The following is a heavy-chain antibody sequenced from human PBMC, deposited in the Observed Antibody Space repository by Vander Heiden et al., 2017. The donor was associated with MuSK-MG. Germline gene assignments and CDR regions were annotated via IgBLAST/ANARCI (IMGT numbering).Heavy chain of an antibody. CDR3: AKDLGVTVTTEFDY. CDR2: ISGSGGST. Sequence: EVQLLESGGGLVQPGGSLRLSGAASGFAFGSYAMSVVRQAPGKGLEWVSAISGSGGSTYYADSVKGRFTISRDNSKNTLYLQMNSLRAEDTAVYYCAKDLGVTVTTEFDYWGQGTLVTVSS. J-gene: IGHJ4*02. D-gene: IGHD4-17*01. V-gene: IGHV3-23*01. CDR1: GFAFGSYA.